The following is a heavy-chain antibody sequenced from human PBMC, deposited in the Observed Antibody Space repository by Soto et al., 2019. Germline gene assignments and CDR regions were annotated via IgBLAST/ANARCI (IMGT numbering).Heavy chain of an antibody. CDR1: GYTFTSYG. CDR3: ASGRRSSGWKHYYYYYGMDV. D-gene: IGHD6-19*01. CDR2: ISAYNGNT. V-gene: IGHV1-18*04. Sequence: VSVKVSCKASGYTFTSYGISWVRQAPGQGLEWMGWISAYNGNTNYAQKLQGRVTMTTDTSTSTAYMELRSLRSDDTAVYYCASGRRSSGWKHYYYYYGMDVWGQGTTVTVSS. J-gene: IGHJ6*02.